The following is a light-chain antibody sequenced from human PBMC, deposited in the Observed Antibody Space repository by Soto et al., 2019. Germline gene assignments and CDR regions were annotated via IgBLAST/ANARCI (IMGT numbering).Light chain of an antibody. CDR2: DVS. J-gene: IGKJ1*01. Sequence: DIQMTQSPSTLSASVGDRVTLTCRASQSFSSDLAWYQQKPGKAPTLLISDVSNLQSGIPSRFSGSGSGTEFTLSISSLQPDDFGTYYCQQKRAFGQGTKVDIK. CDR1: QSFSSD. V-gene: IGKV1-5*01. CDR3: QQKRA.